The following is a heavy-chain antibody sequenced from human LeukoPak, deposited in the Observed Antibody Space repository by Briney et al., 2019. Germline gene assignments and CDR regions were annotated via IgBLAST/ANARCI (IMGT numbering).Heavy chain of an antibody. CDR2: IYYSGST. CDR1: GGSISSSSYY. D-gene: IGHD3-3*01. J-gene: IGHJ4*02. Sequence: SETLSLTCTVSGGSISSSSYYWGWIRQPPGKGLEWIGSIYYSGSTYYNPSLKSRVTISVDTSKNQFSLKLSSVTAADTAVYYCAGPYDFWSGFDYWGQGTLVTVSS. V-gene: IGHV4-39*01. CDR3: AGPYDFWSGFDY.